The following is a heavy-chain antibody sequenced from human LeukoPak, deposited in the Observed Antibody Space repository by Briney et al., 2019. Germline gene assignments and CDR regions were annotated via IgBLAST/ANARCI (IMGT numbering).Heavy chain of an antibody. CDR2: ISSSSSYT. D-gene: IGHD2-2*01. CDR1: GFIFSDYY. J-gene: IGHJ4*02. V-gene: IGHV3-11*06. Sequence: GGSLRLSCAASGFIFSDYYLGWIRQAPGKGLEWVSYISSSSSYTNYADSVKGRFTISRDNAKNSLYLQMNSLRAEDTAVYYCARRYCSSTSCLFDYWGQGTLVTVSS. CDR3: ARRYCSSTSCLFDY.